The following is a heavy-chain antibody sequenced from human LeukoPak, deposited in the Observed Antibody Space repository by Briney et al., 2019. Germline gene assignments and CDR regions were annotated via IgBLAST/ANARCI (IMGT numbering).Heavy chain of an antibody. CDR1: GGAVTGSTYY. V-gene: IGHV4-39*01. Sequence: SETLSLTCNVSGGAVTGSTYYWAWIRQPPGKGLEWIGNMYYSGSTYYNPSLKSRVTISVDTSKNQFSLKLTSVTAADTATYYCARHYYDSTGYYYLDYWGQGTLVTVSS. CDR3: ARHYYDSTGYYYLDY. CDR2: MYYSGST. J-gene: IGHJ4*02. D-gene: IGHD3-22*01.